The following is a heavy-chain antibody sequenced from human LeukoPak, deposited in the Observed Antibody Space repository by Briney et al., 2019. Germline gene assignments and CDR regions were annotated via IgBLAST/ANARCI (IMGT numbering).Heavy chain of an antibody. CDR1: GFTFSSSW. CDR2: IWYDGSNK. J-gene: IGHJ4*02. Sequence: PGGSLRLSCAASGFTFSSSWMHWVRQAPGKGLEWVAVIWYDGSNKYYADSVKGRFTISRDNSKNTLYLQMNSLRAEDTAVYYCAREGSTWLDYWGQGTLVTVSS. CDR3: AREGSTWLDY. D-gene: IGHD3-10*01. V-gene: IGHV3-33*08.